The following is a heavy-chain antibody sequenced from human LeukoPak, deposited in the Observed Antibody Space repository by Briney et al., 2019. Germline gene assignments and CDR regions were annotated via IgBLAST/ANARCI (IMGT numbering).Heavy chain of an antibody. Sequence: GGSPRLSCAASGFTFSSYAMSWVRQAPGKGLEWVSAISGSGGSTYYADSVKGRFTISRDNSKNTLYLQMNSLRAEDTAVYYCAKASYYYDSSGYFDYWGQGTLVTVSS. V-gene: IGHV3-23*01. CDR2: ISGSGGST. CDR1: GFTFSSYA. J-gene: IGHJ4*02. CDR3: AKASYYYDSSGYFDY. D-gene: IGHD3-22*01.